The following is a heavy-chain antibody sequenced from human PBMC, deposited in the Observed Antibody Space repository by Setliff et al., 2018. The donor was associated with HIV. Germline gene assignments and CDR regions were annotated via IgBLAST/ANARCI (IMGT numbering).Heavy chain of an antibody. Sequence: PSETLSLTCSVSGGSISSGSYYWSWIRQHPGKGLEWIGYIFYSGSTTYNPSLKSRLTISIDTSKNRFSLKLKSVTAADTAVYYCAREPATYNGYNWGYYGTDLWGQGTTVTVSS. D-gene: IGHD5-12*01. J-gene: IGHJ6*02. CDR3: AREPATYNGYNWGYYGTDL. CDR1: GGSISSGSYY. V-gene: IGHV4-31*03. CDR2: IFYSGST.